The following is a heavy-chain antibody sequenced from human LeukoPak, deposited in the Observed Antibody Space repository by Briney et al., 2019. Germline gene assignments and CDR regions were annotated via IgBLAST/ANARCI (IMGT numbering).Heavy chain of an antibody. CDR3: ARDAITGAADNNWFDP. CDR2: IYYSGST. V-gene: IGHV4-59*02. CDR1: GGSVSSYY. D-gene: IGHD1-20*01. J-gene: IGHJ5*02. Sequence: SETLSLTCTVSGGSVSSYYWSWIRQPPGKGLEWIGYIYYSGSTNYNPSLKSRVTISVDTSKNQFSLKLSSVTAADTAVYYCARDAITGAADNNWFDPWGQGTLVTVSS.